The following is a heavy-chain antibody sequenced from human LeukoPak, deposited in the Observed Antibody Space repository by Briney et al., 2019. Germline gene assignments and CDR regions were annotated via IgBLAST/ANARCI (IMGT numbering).Heavy chain of an antibody. CDR1: GFTFSRYW. Sequence: GRSLRLSCAASGFTFSRYWMSWVRQAPGKGLEWVANIKQDGSEKYYMDSVKGRFTISRDNAKNSLYLQMNSLRVEDTAVYYCARDSKSVPSSTSCSYFDCWGQGTLVTVSS. CDR2: IKQDGSEK. D-gene: IGHD2-2*01. CDR3: ARDSKSVPSSTSCSYFDC. V-gene: IGHV3-7*01. J-gene: IGHJ4*02.